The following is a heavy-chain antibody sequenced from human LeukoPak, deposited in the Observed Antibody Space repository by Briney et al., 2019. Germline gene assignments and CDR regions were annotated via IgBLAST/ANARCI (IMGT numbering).Heavy chain of an antibody. J-gene: IGHJ4*02. CDR3: ARQIDVYDDSSVSQGFDY. D-gene: IGHD3-22*01. CDR2: INPGGGST. Sequence: GASVKVSCKASGYTFIRYYMHWVRQAPGQGLEWMGIINPGGGSTNYAQKFQGRVTMTRDTSTSTVYMELSSLRSEDTAVYYCARQIDVYDDSSVSQGFDYWGQGTLVTVSS. V-gene: IGHV1-46*01. CDR1: GYTFIRYY.